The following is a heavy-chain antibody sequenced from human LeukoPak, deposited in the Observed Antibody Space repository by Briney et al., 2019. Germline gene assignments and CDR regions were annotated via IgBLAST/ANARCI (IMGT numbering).Heavy chain of an antibody. CDR1: GDSVSSNSAA. CDR2: TYYRSKWYN. Sequence: SQTLSLTCAISGDSVSSNSAAWNWIRQSPSRGLEWLGRTYYRSKWYNDYAVSVKSRITINPDTSKNQFSLQLNSVTPEDTAVYYCAREDGPGWCPGLRWWFDPWGQGTLVTVSS. J-gene: IGHJ5*02. CDR3: AREDGPGWCPGLRWWFDP. V-gene: IGHV6-1*01. D-gene: IGHD2-21*01.